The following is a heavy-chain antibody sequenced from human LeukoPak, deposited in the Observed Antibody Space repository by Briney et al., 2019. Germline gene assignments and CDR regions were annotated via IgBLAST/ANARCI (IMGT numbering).Heavy chain of an antibody. V-gene: IGHV3-48*03. J-gene: IGHJ3*02. CDR2: ISSSGSTI. Sequence: GGSLRLSCAASGFTFSSYEMNWVRQAPGKGLEWVSYISSSGSTIYYADSVKGRFTISRDNAKNSLYLQMNSPRAEDTSVYYCARGSGSYFLDAFDIWGQGTMVTVSS. D-gene: IGHD1-26*01. CDR1: GFTFSSYE. CDR3: ARGSGSYFLDAFDI.